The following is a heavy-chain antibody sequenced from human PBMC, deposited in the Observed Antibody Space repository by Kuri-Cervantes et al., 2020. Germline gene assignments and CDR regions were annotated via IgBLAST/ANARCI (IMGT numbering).Heavy chain of an antibody. CDR2: ISSSSSTI. J-gene: IGHJ4*02. D-gene: IGHD3-10*02. V-gene: IGHV3-48*01. Sequence: GGSLRLSCAASGFSFSSYSMNWVRQAPGKGLEWVSYISSSSSTIYYADSVKGRFTISRDNAKNSLYLQMNSLRAEDTAVYYCTRPMFASSPEFDYWGQGTQVTVSS. CDR3: TRPMFASSPEFDY. CDR1: GFSFSSYS.